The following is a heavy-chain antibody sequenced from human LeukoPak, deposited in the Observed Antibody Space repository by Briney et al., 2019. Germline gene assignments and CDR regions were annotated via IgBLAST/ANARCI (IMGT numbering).Heavy chain of an antibody. CDR3: ARDLSFDWFPYYFDY. D-gene: IGHD3-9*01. J-gene: IGHJ4*02. CDR2: IFYSGNT. CDR1: GGSISSYY. V-gene: IGHV4-59*12. Sequence: SETLSLTCTVSGGSISSYYWSWIRQPPGKGLEWIGSIFYSGNTHYNPSLKSPVTISIDTSKNQFSLKVSSVTAADTAIYYCARDLSFDWFPYYFDYWGQGILVTVSS.